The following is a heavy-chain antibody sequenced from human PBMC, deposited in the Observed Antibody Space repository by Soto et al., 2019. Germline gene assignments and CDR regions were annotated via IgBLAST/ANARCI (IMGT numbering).Heavy chain of an antibody. D-gene: IGHD2-15*01. Sequence: SEALSLTSVVYGGSISSSNWLSWFLQPPWKGLEWIGDIYQSGSTNYNPSLKSRVTISVDKSKNQFSLKLSSVTAAATAVYYCARMAGYCSGGSCYSGLHVKYYFAYWGQGTLVTVSS. J-gene: IGHJ4*02. CDR2: IYQSGST. CDR3: ARMAGYCSGGSCYSGLHVKYYFAY. CDR1: GGSISSSNW. V-gene: IGHV4-4*02.